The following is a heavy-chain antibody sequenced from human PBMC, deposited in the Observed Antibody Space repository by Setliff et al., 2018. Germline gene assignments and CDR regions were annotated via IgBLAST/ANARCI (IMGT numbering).Heavy chain of an antibody. CDR2: IYYTGTT. V-gene: IGHV4-39*07. CDR1: GGSVSSTSYY. J-gene: IGHJ4*02. CDR3: ARARSLDFDY. Sequence: PSETLSLTCTVSGGSVSSTSYYWGWIRQPPGKGLEWIGTIYYTGTTYYSPSLESRVTILIDKSKNQFSLNLTSVTAADTAVYYCARARSLDFDYWGQGMLVTVSS.